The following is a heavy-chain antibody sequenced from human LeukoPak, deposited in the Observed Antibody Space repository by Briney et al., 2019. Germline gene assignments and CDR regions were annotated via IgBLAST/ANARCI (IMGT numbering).Heavy chain of an antibody. CDR3: AREGSYCVGGDCYSSDF. J-gene: IGHJ4*02. CDR2: MHPGNGNT. CDR1: GYRFISNY. D-gene: IGHD2-21*02. Sequence: ASVKVSCKASGYRFISNYIQWVRQAPGLGPEWMGWMHPGNGNTRYAEKFQGRVTMTRDTSINTAYMDLSSLRSDDTGVYYCAREGSYCVGGDCYSSDFWGQGTLVTVSS. V-gene: IGHV1-2*02.